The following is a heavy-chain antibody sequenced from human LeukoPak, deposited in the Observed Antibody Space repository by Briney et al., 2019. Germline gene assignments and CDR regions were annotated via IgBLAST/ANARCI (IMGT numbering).Heavy chain of an antibody. CDR3: ARVDLVVVTAIPDY. D-gene: IGHD2-21*02. J-gene: IGHJ4*02. Sequence: PSQTLSLTCTVSGGSISSGDYYWSWIRQPPGKGLEWIGYIYYSGSTYYNPSLKSRVTISVDTSKNQFSLKLSSVTAADTAVYYCARVDLVVVTAIPDYCGQGTLVTVSS. V-gene: IGHV4-30-4*08. CDR2: IYYSGST. CDR1: GGSISSGDYY.